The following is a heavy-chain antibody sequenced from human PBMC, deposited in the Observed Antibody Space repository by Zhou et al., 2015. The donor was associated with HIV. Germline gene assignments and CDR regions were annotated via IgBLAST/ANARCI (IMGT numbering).Heavy chain of an antibody. D-gene: IGHD3-10*01. J-gene: IGHJ4*02. CDR3: ATDIRELTLRGLLAF. CDR2: ILPIYGTK. Sequence: QVQLVQSGAEVKKPGSSVKVSCKASGVSFARYGFNWLRQAPGQGLEWVGGILPIYGTKHSAKKFQGRLTITADEFASTAYMELNTLRSDDTAIYYCATDIRELTLRGLLAFWGQGTLVTVSS. V-gene: IGHV1-69*01. CDR1: GVSFARYG.